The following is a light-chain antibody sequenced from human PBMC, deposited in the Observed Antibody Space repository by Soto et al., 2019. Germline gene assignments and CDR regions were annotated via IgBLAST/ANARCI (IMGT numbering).Light chain of an antibody. V-gene: IGKV3-20*01. CDR2: GAS. CDR3: QQFGVPPT. J-gene: IGKJ4*01. CDR1: QSLSNNY. Sequence: EILLTHSPGTLSWSPGERATLSWRASQSLSNNYLAWYQQQPGHAPRLVIYGASSRATGIPDSLSGSASGTDFNLTISQLPPEDSAVYYCQQFGVPPTFGGGTKVDIK.